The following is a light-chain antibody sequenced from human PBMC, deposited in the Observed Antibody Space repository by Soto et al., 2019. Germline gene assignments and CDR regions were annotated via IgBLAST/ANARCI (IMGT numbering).Light chain of an antibody. J-gene: IGLJ1*01. V-gene: IGLV2-14*01. CDR3: SSYTSSSTQV. Sequence: QSALTQPASVSGSPGQSITISCTGTSSDVGGYNYVSWYQQHPDKAPQLMIFEVSNRPSGVSNRFSGSKSGNMASLTISGLQAEDEADYYCSSYTSSSTQVFGTGTKLTVL. CDR1: SSDVGGYNY. CDR2: EVS.